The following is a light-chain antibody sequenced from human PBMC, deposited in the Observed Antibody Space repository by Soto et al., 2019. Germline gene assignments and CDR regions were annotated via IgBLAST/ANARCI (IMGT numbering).Light chain of an antibody. J-gene: IGLJ1*01. CDR2: DAS. CDR3: SSNAGSRYV. Sequence: QSALTQPPSASGSPGQSVTISCTGTSRDVGGYNYVSWYQQHPGKAPKLMIYDASKRPSGVPDRFSGSKSGNTASLPVSGLQAEDEADYYCSSNAGSRYVFGTGTKLTVL. V-gene: IGLV2-8*01. CDR1: SRDVGGYNY.